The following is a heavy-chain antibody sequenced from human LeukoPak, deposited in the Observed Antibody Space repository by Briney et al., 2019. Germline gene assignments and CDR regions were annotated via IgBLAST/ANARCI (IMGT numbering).Heavy chain of an antibody. CDR1: GFTFSSYS. V-gene: IGHV3-21*06. CDR3: ARVGIVGATTGFDY. CDR2: ISGSSSYI. D-gene: IGHD1-26*01. J-gene: IGHJ4*02. Sequence: GGSLRLSCAASGFTFSSYSMNWVRQAPGKGLEWVSSISGSSSYIYYADSLKGRFTISRDNAKNSLYLQMNSLRAEDTAVYYCARVGIVGATTGFDYWGQGTLVTVSS.